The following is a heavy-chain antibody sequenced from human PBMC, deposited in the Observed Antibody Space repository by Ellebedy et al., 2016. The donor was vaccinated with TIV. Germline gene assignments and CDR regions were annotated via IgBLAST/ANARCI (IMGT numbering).Heavy chain of an antibody. CDR1: GSSISSGYY. J-gene: IGHJ4*02. D-gene: IGHD4-23*01. CDR2: MYHSGST. Sequence: MPSETLSLTCSVSGSSISSGYYWGWIRQPPGRGLEWLGSMYHSGSTYYSQSLKSRVTISVDTSKNQLSLRLSSVTAADTAVYYCARDGAGRWDYWGPGTLVTVSS. CDR3: ARDGAGRWDY. V-gene: IGHV4-38-2*02.